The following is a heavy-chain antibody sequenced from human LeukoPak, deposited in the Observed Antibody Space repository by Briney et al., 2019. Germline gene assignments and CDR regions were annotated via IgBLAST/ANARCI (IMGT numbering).Heavy chain of an antibody. CDR1: GFTFSSYA. V-gene: IGHV3-23*01. J-gene: IGHJ1*01. D-gene: IGHD3-22*01. Sequence: PGGSLRLSCAASGFTFSSYAMSWVRQAPGKGLEWVSAISGSGGSTYYADSVKGRFTISRDNSKNTLYLQMNSLRAEDTAVYYCAKDGVRHYYDSSGYYPEYFQHWGQGTLVTVSS. CDR2: ISGSGGST. CDR3: AKDGVRHYYDSSGYYPEYFQH.